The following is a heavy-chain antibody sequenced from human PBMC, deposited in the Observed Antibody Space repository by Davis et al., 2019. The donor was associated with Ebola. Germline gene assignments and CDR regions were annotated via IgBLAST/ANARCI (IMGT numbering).Heavy chain of an antibody. Sequence: PGGSLRLSCAASGFTFSSHAMSWVRQAPGKGLEWVSGIGPTGTTTYYADSVKGRFTISRDNSKNTLYLQMNSLRAEDTAVYYCAKGASGDSSGYYAFDIWGQGTMVTVSS. D-gene: IGHD3-22*01. V-gene: IGHV3-23*01. J-gene: IGHJ3*02. CDR3: AKGASGDSSGYYAFDI. CDR1: GFTFSSHA. CDR2: IGPTGTTT.